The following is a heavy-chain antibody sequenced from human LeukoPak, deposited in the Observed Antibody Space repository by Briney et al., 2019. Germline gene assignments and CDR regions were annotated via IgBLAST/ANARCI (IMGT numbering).Heavy chain of an antibody. CDR3: ARLFWSGYYYFDY. J-gene: IGHJ4*02. D-gene: IGHD3-3*01. CDR2: IYYSGTT. CDR1: GGSISSRSYY. Sequence: SETLSLTCTVSGGSISSRSYYWGWIRQPPGEGLEWIGNIYYSGTTYYNPSLTSRVTMPVDTSKNQFSLKLTSVTAADTAVYYCARLFWSGYYYFDYWGQGTLVTVSS. V-gene: IGHV4-39*01.